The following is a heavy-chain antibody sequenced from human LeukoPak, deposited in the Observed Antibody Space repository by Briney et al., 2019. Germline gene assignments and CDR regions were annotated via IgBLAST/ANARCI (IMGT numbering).Heavy chain of an antibody. J-gene: IGHJ4*02. Sequence: PSETLSLTCTVSGGSISSSSYYWGWIRQPPGKGLEWIGSIYYSGSTYYNPSLKSRVTISVDTSKNQFSLKLSSVTAADTAVYYCARLGYSYGIDLDYWGQGTLVTVSS. D-gene: IGHD5-18*01. CDR2: IYYSGST. CDR3: ARLGYSYGIDLDY. CDR1: GGSISSSSYY. V-gene: IGHV4-39*01.